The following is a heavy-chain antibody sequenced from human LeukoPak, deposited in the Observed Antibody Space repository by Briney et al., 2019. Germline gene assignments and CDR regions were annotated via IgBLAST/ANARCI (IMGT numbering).Heavy chain of an antibody. CDR2: ISYDGSNK. J-gene: IGHJ6*02. V-gene: IGHV3-30-3*01. D-gene: IGHD2-2*03. CDR1: GFTFSSYA. CDR3: ARDLGIVVVPAAYYYYYGMDV. Sequence: GRSLRLSCAASGFTFSSYAMHWVRQAPGKGLEWVAFISYDGSNKYYADSVKGRFTISRDNSKNTLYLQMNSLRAEDTAVYYCARDLGIVVVPAAYYYYYGMDVWGQGTTVTVSS.